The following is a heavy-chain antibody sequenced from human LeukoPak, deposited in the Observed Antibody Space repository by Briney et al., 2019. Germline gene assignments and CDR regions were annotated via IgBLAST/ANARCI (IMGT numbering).Heavy chain of an antibody. CDR1: GFTFSSYG. CDR2: IRYDGSNK. CDR3: ARDSSGYSPTFIDY. J-gene: IGHJ4*02. V-gene: IGHV3-33*01. D-gene: IGHD3-22*01. Sequence: PGGSLRLSCAASGFTFSSYGMHWVRQAPGKGLEWVAVIRYDGSNKYYADSVKGRFTISRDNSKNTLYLQMNSLRAEDTAVYYCARDSSGYSPTFIDYWGQGTLVTVSS.